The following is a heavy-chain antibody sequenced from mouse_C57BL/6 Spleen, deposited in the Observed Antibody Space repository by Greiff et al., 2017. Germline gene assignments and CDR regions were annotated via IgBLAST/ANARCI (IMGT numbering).Heavy chain of an antibody. Sequence: EVKLMESGGGLVKPGGSLKLSCAASGFTFSSYAMSWVRQTPEKRLEWVATISDGGSYTYYPDNVKGRFTISRDNAKNNLYLQMSHLKSEDTAMYYCARGGDYYGSPYYFDYGGQGTTLTVSS. V-gene: IGHV5-4*03. D-gene: IGHD1-1*01. J-gene: IGHJ2*01. CDR2: ISDGGSYT. CDR3: ARGGDYYGSPYYFDY. CDR1: GFTFSSYA.